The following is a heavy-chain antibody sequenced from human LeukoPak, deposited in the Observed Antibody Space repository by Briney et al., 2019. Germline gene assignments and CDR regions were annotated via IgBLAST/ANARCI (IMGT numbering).Heavy chain of an antibody. J-gene: IGHJ4*02. D-gene: IGHD6-6*01. Sequence: SPSETLSLTCTVSGCSISGYYWSWIRQPAGKGLEWIGRIYTSGSTNYNPSLKSRVTMSVDTSKNQVSLKLSSVTVADTAVYYCARYIPARPGFDYWGQGTLVTVSS. V-gene: IGHV4-4*07. CDR2: IYTSGST. CDR3: ARYIPARPGFDY. CDR1: GCSISGYY.